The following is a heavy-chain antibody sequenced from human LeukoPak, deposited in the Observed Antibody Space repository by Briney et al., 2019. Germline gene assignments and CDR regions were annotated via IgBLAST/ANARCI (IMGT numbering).Heavy chain of an antibody. CDR1: GFTFSSYT. V-gene: IGHV3-23*01. CDR3: AKGNSGWYDY. J-gene: IGHJ4*02. CDR2: ISNSGGST. D-gene: IGHD6-19*01. Sequence: GGSLRLSCAASGFTFSSYTMNWVRQAPGKGLEWVSGISNSGGSTYYADSVKGRFTISRDNSKNTLYMQMNSLRDEDTAVYYCAKGNSGWYDYWGQGTLVTVSS.